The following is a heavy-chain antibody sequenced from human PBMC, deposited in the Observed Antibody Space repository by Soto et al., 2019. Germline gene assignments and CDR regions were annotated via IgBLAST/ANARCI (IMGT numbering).Heavy chain of an antibody. J-gene: IGHJ4*02. CDR3: ERVYSRTRGYFDS. CDR1: GGWFSGYY. CDR2: INRSGFT. V-gene: IGHV4-34*01. Sequence: XETLSLTCAVCGGWFSGYYWTWIRQPPGKGLEWIGEINRSGFTNYNPSLKSRVTMSVDTPKTLFSLRLSSLTAADTAVYYCERVYSRTRGYFDSCGQGTLVTVSS. D-gene: IGHD4-4*01.